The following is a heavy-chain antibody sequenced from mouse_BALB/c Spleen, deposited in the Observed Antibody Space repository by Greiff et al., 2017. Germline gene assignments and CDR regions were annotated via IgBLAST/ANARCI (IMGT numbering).Heavy chain of an antibody. CDR3: ARDINPTYDYDCAMDY. CDR1: GFTFTDYY. J-gene: IGHJ4*01. Sequence: EVQLVESGGGLVQPGGSLRLSCATSGFTFTDYYMSWVRQPPGKALEWLGFIRNKANGYTKEDSASVKGRFTISRDNSQSILYLQMITLRAEDSATYYCARDINPTYDYDCAMDYWGQGTSVTVSS. D-gene: IGHD2-4*01. CDR2: IRNKANGYTK. V-gene: IGHV7-3*02.